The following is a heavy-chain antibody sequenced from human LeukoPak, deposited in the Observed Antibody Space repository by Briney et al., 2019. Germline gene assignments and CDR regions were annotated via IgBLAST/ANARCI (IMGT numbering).Heavy chain of an antibody. Sequence: EASVKVSCKASGFAFTGYYMNWVRQAPGQGLEWMGWINLNNGGTNYAQKFQGWVTMTRDTSISTAYMELSRLRSDDTAVYYCARDSATVPTPYFDYWGQGSLVTVSS. CDR1: GFAFTGYY. J-gene: IGHJ4*02. V-gene: IGHV1-2*04. D-gene: IGHD4-17*01. CDR2: INLNNGGT. CDR3: ARDSATVPTPYFDY.